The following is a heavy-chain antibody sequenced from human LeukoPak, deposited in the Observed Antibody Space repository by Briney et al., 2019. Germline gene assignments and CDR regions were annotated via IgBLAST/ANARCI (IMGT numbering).Heavy chain of an antibody. CDR3: ARVAPPTYCSGGSCYTAAFDI. D-gene: IGHD2-15*01. Sequence: PSQTLSLTCTVSGGSVSSGYYYWSWIRQPPGKGLEWIGYIYYSGSTYYNPSLKSRVSISVDTSKNQFSLKLSSVTAADTAVYYCARVAPPTYCSGGSCYTAAFDIWGQGTMVTVSS. CDR1: GGSVSSGYYY. CDR2: IYYSGST. J-gene: IGHJ3*02. V-gene: IGHV4-30-4*01.